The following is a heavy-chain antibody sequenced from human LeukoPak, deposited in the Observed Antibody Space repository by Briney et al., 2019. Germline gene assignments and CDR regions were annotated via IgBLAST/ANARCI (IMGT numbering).Heavy chain of an antibody. Sequence: SETLSLTCAVYGGSFSGYYWSWIRQPPGKGLEWIGEVNHSGSTNYNPSLKSRVTISVDTSKNQFSLKLSSVTAADTAVYYCARRGDYWGQGTLVTVSS. CDR1: GGSFSGYY. CDR3: ARRGDY. CDR2: VNHSGST. V-gene: IGHV4-34*01. J-gene: IGHJ4*02. D-gene: IGHD3-16*01.